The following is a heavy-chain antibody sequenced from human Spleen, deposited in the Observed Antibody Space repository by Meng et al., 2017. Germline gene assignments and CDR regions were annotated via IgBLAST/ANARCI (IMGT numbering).Heavy chain of an antibody. J-gene: IGHJ4*02. CDR3: ARPTINDYGDFGH. D-gene: IGHD4-17*01. CDR1: GFTFSSYS. Sequence: GESLKISCAASGFTFSSYSMNWVRQAPGKGLEWVSAISGSGGSTYYADSVKGRFTISRDNSKNTLYLQMNSLRAEDTAVYYCARPTINDYGDFGHWGQGILVTVSS. V-gene: IGHV3-23*01. CDR2: ISGSGGST.